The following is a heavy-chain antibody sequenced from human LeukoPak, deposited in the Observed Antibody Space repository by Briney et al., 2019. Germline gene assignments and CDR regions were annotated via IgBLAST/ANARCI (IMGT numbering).Heavy chain of an antibody. CDR1: GFTFSDNY. J-gene: IGHJ4*02. CDR2: ISSSGGSI. V-gene: IGHV3-11*01. Sequence: GGSLRLSCAASGFTFSDNYMSWIRQAPGRGLEWLSYISSSGGSIYYADSVKGRFTISRDNAKNSLYLHMNSLRAEDTAVYYCARDLAAAGFYDYWGQGTVVTVSS. CDR3: ARDLAAAGFYDY. D-gene: IGHD6-13*01.